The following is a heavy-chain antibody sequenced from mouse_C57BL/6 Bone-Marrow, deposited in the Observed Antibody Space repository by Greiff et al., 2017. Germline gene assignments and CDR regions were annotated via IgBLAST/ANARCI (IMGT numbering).Heavy chain of an antibody. D-gene: IGHD4-1*02. J-gene: IGHJ3*01. V-gene: IGHV1-7*01. CDR3: ARGTTGTGAY. CDR1: GYTFTSYW. CDR2: INPSSGYT. Sequence: QVQLQQSGAELAKPGASVKLSCKASGYTFTSYWMHWVKQRPGQGLEWIGYINPSSGYTKYNQKFKDKATLTAEKSSSTAYMQLSSLTYEDSAVYYCARGTTGTGAYWGQGTLVTVSA.